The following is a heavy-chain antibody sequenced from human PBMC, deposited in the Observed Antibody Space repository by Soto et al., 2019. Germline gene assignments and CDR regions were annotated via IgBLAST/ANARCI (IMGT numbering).Heavy chain of an antibody. D-gene: IGHD5-18*01. J-gene: IGHJ5*02. V-gene: IGHV3-30*18. CDR1: GFTFSSYG. Sequence: QVQLVESGGGVVQPGRSLRLSCAASGFTFSSYGMHWVRQAPGKGLEWVAVISYDGSNKYYAASVKGRFTISRDNSKNTLYLQMNSRRAEDTAVYYCAKDRGGSGYSYGRGRWFDPWGQGTLVTVSS. CDR3: AKDRGGSGYSYGRGRWFDP. CDR2: ISYDGSNK.